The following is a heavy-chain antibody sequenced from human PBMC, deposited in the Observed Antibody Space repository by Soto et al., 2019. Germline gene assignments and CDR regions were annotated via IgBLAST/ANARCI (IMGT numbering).Heavy chain of an antibody. Sequence: GGSLRLSCAASGFIFTGYAMTWVRQGPGKGLEWVSTISSSGGSTYYTDSVKGRFTISRDNSKNTLYLQMNSLRVEDTAIYYCAKLITGEFGHWGQGTLVTVLL. CDR2: ISSSGGST. CDR1: GFIFTGYA. CDR3: AKLITGEFGH. D-gene: IGHD3-16*01. V-gene: IGHV3-23*01. J-gene: IGHJ4*02.